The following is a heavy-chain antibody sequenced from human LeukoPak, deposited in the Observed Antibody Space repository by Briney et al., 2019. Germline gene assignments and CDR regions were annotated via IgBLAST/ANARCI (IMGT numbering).Heavy chain of an antibody. J-gene: IGHJ3*02. D-gene: IGHD4-17*01. V-gene: IGHV3-53*01. CDR3: ARDPNGDYIGAFEI. CDR2: ISSDTT. CDR1: GFTFSNAW. Sequence: GGSLRLSCAASGFTFSNAWMSWVRQAPGKGLEWVSAISSDTTLYAGSVKGRFTISRDNSKNTVYLQMSSLRVEDTAVYYCARDPNGDYIGAFEIWGQGTMVTVSS.